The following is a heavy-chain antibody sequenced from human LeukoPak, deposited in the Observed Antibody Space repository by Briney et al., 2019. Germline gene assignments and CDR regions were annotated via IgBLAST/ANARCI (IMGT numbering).Heavy chain of an antibody. CDR3: ARVGSSSWYNYYYYYMDV. D-gene: IGHD6-13*01. J-gene: IGHJ6*03. CDR2: IYTSGST. CDR1: GGSISSGSYY. Sequence: SEALSLTCTVSGGSISSGSYYWSWIRQPAGKGLEWIGRIYTSGSTNYNPSLKSRVTISVDTSKNQFSLKLSSVTAADTAVYYCARVGSSSWYNYYYYYMDVWGKGTTVTVSS. V-gene: IGHV4-61*02.